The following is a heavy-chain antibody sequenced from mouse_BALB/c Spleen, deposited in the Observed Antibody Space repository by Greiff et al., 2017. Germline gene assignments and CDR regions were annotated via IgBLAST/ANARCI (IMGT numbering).Heavy chain of an antibody. Sequence: EVQVVESGGGLVKPGGSLKLSCAASGFTFSDYYMYWVRQTPEKRLEWVATISDGGSYTYYPDSVKGRFTISRDNAKNNLYLQMSSLKSEDTAMYYCARDRPSYAMDYWGQGTSVTVSS. J-gene: IGHJ4*01. CDR3: ARDRPSYAMDY. CDR1: GFTFSDYY. CDR2: ISDGGSYT. V-gene: IGHV5-4*02.